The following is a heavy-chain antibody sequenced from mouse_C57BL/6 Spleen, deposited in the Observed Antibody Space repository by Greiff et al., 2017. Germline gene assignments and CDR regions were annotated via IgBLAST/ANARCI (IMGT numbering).Heavy chain of an antibody. CDR1: GFTFSSYA. CDR3: AREEGSYGNYGVDY. D-gene: IGHD2-1*01. CDR2: ISDGGSYT. V-gene: IGHV5-4*01. Sequence: EVHLVESGGGLVKPGGSLKLSCAASGFTFSSYAMSWVRQTPEKRLEWVATISDGGSYTYYPDNVKGRFTISRDNAKNNLYLQMSHLKSEDTAMYYCAREEGSYGNYGVDYWGQGTSVTVSS. J-gene: IGHJ4*01.